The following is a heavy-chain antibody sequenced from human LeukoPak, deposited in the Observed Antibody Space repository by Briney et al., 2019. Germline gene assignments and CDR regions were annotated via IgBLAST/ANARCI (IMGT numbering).Heavy chain of an antibody. D-gene: IGHD2-15*01. CDR3: ARGDIVVVVAATLYYYYYGMDV. CDR1: GGSISSYY. CDR2: IYYSGST. Sequence: SETLSLTCTVSGGSISSYYWSWIRQPPGKGLEWIGYIYYSGSTNYNPSLKSRVTISVDTSKNQFSLKLSSVTAADTAVYYCARGDIVVVVAATLYYYYYGMDVWGQGTTVTVSS. J-gene: IGHJ6*02. V-gene: IGHV4-59*12.